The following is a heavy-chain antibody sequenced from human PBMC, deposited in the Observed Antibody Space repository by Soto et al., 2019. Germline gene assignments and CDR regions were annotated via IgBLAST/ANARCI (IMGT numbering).Heavy chain of an antibody. CDR2: MNPNSGNT. CDR1: GYTFTNYD. J-gene: IGHJ4*02. V-gene: IGHV1-8*01. D-gene: IGHD2-2*01. Sequence: ASVKVSCKAYGYTFTNYDFNWVRQATEQGLEWMGWMNPNSGNTGYAQNFQGRVTLTRNTSINTAYMELSSLTSEDTAVYYCARSRLSTAFFDYWGQGTLVTVSS. CDR3: ARSRLSTAFFDY.